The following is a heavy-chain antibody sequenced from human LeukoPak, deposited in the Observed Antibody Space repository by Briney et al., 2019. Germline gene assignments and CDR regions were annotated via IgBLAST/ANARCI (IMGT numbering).Heavy chain of an antibody. J-gene: IGHJ5*02. V-gene: IGHV4-59*01. D-gene: IGHD6-19*01. Sequence: SETLSLTCTVSDDSISDYYRGWIRQPPGKGLEWIGYFHNSGTSTYNPSLKSRVTISVDTSKNQFSLKLSSVTAADTAVYYCARGPPGTAVAGVWDPWGQGTLVTVSS. CDR3: ARGPPGTAVAGVWDP. CDR2: FHNSGTS. CDR1: DDSISDYY.